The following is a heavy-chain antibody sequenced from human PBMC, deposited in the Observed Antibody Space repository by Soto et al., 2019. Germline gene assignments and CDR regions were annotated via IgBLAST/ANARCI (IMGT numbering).Heavy chain of an antibody. J-gene: IGHJ4*02. V-gene: IGHV3-33*01. CDR3: ARDGIGGTVFRGYLDY. D-gene: IGHD1-7*01. CDR1: GCIFLGYG. CDR2: IRFDGSNE. Sequence: GGSLRLSCAVPGCIFLGYGMHWVRQAPGKGLEWVAIIRFDGSNEEYADSVKGRFTISRDNSKNTLYLQMNTLGAEDTAVYYCARDGIGGTVFRGYLDYWGRGTVVTVSS.